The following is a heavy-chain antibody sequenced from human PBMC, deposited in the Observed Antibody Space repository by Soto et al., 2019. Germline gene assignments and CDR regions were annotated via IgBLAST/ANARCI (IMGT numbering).Heavy chain of an antibody. CDR3: AREIAVTGNDAFDT. CDR2: IIPIFGTA. V-gene: IGHV1-69*01. CDR1: GGIFSNYA. D-gene: IGHD3-22*01. Sequence: QVQLVQSGAEVKRPGSSVKVSCKASGGIFSNYAFSWVRQAPGQGLEWVGGIIPIFGTANYAQKLQGRVTITADESTRTVYMELSSLRSEDTALYYCAREIAVTGNDAFDTWGQGTMVTVSS. J-gene: IGHJ3*02.